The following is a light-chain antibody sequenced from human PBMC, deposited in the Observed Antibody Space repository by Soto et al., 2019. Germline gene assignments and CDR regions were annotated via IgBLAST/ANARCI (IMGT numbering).Light chain of an antibody. Sequence: ELVMTQSPATLSVAPGERATLSCRASQSISTFLAWYQQKPGQAPRLLIYGASTRATGIPARFSGSGSGKEFTLTIRSLQSEDFAVYYCQQYNNWPRTLGQGTKVDIK. CDR2: GAS. V-gene: IGKV3-15*01. CDR3: QQYNNWPRT. J-gene: IGKJ1*01. CDR1: QSISTF.